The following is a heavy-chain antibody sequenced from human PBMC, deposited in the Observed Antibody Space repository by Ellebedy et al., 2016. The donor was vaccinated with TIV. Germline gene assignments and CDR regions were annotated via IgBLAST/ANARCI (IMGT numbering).Heavy chain of an antibody. D-gene: IGHD1-26*01. CDR2: IRNDERTK. CDR3: ATDGWDSVFDI. V-gene: IGHV3-30*02. CDR1: GLTFNHYG. J-gene: IGHJ3*02. Sequence: GESLKISCVASGLTFNHYGMHWVRQAPGKGLEWVAFIRNDERTKYYADSMKGRFTISRDNSKSTLYLQMNSLRVDEDTAVYYCATDGWDSVFDIWGQGTMVIVSP.